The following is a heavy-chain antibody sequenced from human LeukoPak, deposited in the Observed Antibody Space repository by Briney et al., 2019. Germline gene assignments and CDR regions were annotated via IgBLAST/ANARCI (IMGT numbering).Heavy chain of an antibody. J-gene: IGHJ4*02. D-gene: IGHD3-16*01. CDR1: GFTFDDYA. V-gene: IGHV3-9*01. CDR2: ISWNSGSL. CDR3: AKEDRRGRHFDY. Sequence: SLRLSCAASGFTFDDYAMHWVRQAPGKGLEWVSDISWNSGSLGYADFVKGRFTISRDNAKNSLYLQMNSLRAEDTALYYCAKEDRRGRHFDYWGQGTLVTVSS.